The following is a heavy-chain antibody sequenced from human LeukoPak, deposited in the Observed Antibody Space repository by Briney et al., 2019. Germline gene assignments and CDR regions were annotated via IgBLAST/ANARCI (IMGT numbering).Heavy chain of an antibody. CDR2: ISGSGDST. CDR3: AKRLGLPDPYYFDY. D-gene: IGHD1-7*01. Sequence: GGPLRLSCAASGFTFSNYAMSWVRQAPGKGLEWVSGISGSGDSTYYADSVKGRFTISRDNSKNTVDLQMNSLRVEDTAVYYCAKRLGLPDPYYFDYWGQGTLVTVSS. V-gene: IGHV3-23*01. CDR1: GFTFSNYA. J-gene: IGHJ4*02.